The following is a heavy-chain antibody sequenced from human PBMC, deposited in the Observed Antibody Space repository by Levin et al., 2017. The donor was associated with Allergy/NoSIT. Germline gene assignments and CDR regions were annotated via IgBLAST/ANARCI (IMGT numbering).Heavy chain of an antibody. CDR3: ARVGCSGGSCYPPAGWFDP. D-gene: IGHD2-15*01. CDR1: GGSISSYY. J-gene: IGHJ5*02. V-gene: IGHV4-59*01. CDR2: IYYSGST. Sequence: SQTLSLTCTVSGGSISSYYWSWIRQPPGKGLEWIGYIYYSGSTNYNPSLKSRVTISVDTSKNQFSLKLSSVTAADTAVYYCARVGCSGGSCYPPAGWFDPWGQGTLVTVSS.